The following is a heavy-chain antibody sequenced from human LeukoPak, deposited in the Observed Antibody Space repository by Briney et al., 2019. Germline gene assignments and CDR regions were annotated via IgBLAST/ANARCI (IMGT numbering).Heavy chain of an antibody. V-gene: IGHV3-53*01. CDR2: IYSGGST. CDR3: ASPGERGYNYEFDY. Sequence: SGGSLRLSCVASGFTVNHNYMTWVRQAPGKGLEWVSIIYSGGSTNYADSVKGRFTISRDNSKNTLYLHMNSLRAEDTAVYYCASPGERGYNYEFDYWGQGALVTVSS. CDR1: GFTVNHNY. D-gene: IGHD5-18*01. J-gene: IGHJ4*02.